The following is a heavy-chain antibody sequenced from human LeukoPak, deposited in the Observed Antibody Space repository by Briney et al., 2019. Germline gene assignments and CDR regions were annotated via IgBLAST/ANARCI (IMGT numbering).Heavy chain of an antibody. Sequence: ASAKVSCKLSGYTLTEISMHCVRHAPGQGVWWMGGLKPVDVATIYARSFQGRLTVTEDTSTDTAYMELSSLRAEDTAMYYCATEIVGYGDVHYFDSWGQGTLVTVSS. CDR1: GYTLTEIS. CDR3: ATEIVGYGDVHYFDS. J-gene: IGHJ4*02. V-gene: IGHV1-24*01. D-gene: IGHD4-17*01. CDR2: LKPVDVAT.